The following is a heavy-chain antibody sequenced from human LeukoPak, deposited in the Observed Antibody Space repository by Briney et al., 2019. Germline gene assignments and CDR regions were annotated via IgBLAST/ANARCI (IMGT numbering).Heavy chain of an antibody. CDR3: ARESPGGDYSFDY. V-gene: IGHV3-53*01. J-gene: IGHJ4*02. Sequence: PGGSLRHSCAASGFTVSSNYMSWVRQAPGKGLEWVSVIYSGGSTYYADSVKGRFTISRDNSKNTLYLQMNSLRAEDTAVYYCARESPGGDYSFDYWGQGTLVTVSS. CDR1: GFTVSSNY. CDR2: IYSGGST. D-gene: IGHD4-17*01.